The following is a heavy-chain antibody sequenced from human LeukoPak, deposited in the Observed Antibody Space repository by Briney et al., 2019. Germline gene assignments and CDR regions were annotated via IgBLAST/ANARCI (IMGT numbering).Heavy chain of an antibody. CDR3: ANEIRPNDY. CDR1: GFSFSSHA. CDR2: ISISGDDT. Sequence: GGSLRLSCATSGFSFSSHAMTWVRQAPGKGLEWLSAISISGDDTCYADSVKGWFTISRDNSKNTLYLQMNSLSADDTAMYYCANEIRPNDYWGQGTLVTVSS. J-gene: IGHJ4*02. D-gene: IGHD4-17*01. V-gene: IGHV3-23*01.